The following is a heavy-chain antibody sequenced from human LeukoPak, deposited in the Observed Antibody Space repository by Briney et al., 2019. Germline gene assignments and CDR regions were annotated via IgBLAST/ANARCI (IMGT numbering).Heavy chain of an antibody. CDR2: ISYDGSNK. J-gene: IGHJ5*02. D-gene: IGHD6-13*01. V-gene: IGHV3-30*03. CDR3: ARGYTGYSSSWFDP. Sequence: SGGSLRLSCAASGFTFSSYGMHWVRQAPGKGLEWVAVISYDGSNKYYADSVKGRFTISRDNSKNTLYLQMNSLRVEDTAVYYCARGYTGYSSSWFDPWGQGTQVTVSS. CDR1: GFTFSSYG.